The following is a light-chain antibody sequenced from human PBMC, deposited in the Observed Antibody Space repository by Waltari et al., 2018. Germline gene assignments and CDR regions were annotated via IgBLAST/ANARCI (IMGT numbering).Light chain of an antibody. CDR2: DAS. CDR1: QSVSSY. CDR3: QQRSNWPPVT. Sequence: PGERATLSCRASQSVSSYLAWYQQKPGQAPRLLIYDASNRATGIPARFSGSGSGTDFTLTISSLEPEDFAVYYCQQRSNWPPVTFGGGTKVEIK. V-gene: IGKV3-11*01. J-gene: IGKJ4*01.